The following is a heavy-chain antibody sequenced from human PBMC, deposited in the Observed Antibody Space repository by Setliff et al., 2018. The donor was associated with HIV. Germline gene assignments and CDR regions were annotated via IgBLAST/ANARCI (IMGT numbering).Heavy chain of an antibody. D-gene: IGHD5-12*01. J-gene: IGHJ3*01. CDR1: GYSFTNHY. Sequence: ASVKVSCKPSGYSFTNHYMHWVRQAPGQGLEWMGVINPAGGSTRNTQKFQGRVAMTRDTSTSTVYMELRSLRSKDTAVYYCASAGAWQRNALDVWGQGTMVTVSS. CDR3: ASAGAWQRNALDV. CDR2: INPAGGST. V-gene: IGHV1-46*01.